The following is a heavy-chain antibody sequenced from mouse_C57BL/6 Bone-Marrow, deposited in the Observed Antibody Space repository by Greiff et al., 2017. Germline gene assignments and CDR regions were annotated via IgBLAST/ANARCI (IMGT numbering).Heavy chain of an antibody. Sequence: QVQLQQSGPELAKPGASVKISCKASVYAFSSYWMHWVKQRPGKGLEWIGRLYPGDGDTNYNGKFKGKATLTADKSSSTAYMQLSSLTSEDTAVYFCARRDWDGYFDYWGRGTALTVSS. D-gene: IGHD4-1*01. V-gene: IGHV1-82*01. CDR2: LYPGDGDT. CDR1: VYAFSSYW. J-gene: IGHJ2*01. CDR3: ARRDWDGYFDY.